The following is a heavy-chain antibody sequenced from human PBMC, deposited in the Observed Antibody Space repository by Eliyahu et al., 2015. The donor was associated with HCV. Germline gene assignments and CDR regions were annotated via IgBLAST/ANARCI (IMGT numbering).Heavy chain of an antibody. V-gene: IGHV3-30*03. CDR3: VSESPSDY. J-gene: IGHJ4*02. CDR2: ISYDGSNK. CDR1: GFTFSSYG. Sequence: QVQLVESGGGVVQPGKSLRLSCAASGFTFSSYGMHWVRQAPGRGLEWVATISYDGSNKYYADSMKGRFTISRDNSKNTLYLQMNSLRAEDTAVYYCVSESPSDYWGQGTLVTVSS.